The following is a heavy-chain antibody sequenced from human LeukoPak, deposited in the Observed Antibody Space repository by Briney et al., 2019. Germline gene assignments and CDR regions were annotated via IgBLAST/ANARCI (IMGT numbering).Heavy chain of an antibody. J-gene: IGHJ4*02. V-gene: IGHV4-38-2*02. Sequence: PSETLSLTCTVSGYSISSGYYWGWIRQPPGKGLEWIGSIYHSGSTYYNPSLKSRVTISVDTSKNQFSLKLSSVTAADTAVYYCARIIAAAGHPYFFDYWGQGTLVTVSS. CDR1: GYSISSGYY. D-gene: IGHD6-13*01. CDR2: IYHSGST. CDR3: ARIIAAAGHPYFFDY.